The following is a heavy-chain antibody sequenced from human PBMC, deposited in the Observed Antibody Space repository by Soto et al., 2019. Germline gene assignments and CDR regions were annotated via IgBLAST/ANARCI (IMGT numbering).Heavy chain of an antibody. J-gene: IGHJ6*03. CDR2: ISAYNGNT. D-gene: IGHD3-3*01. V-gene: IGHV1-18*01. CDR1: GYTFTSYG. Sequence: QVQLVQSGAEVKKPGASVKVSCKASGYTFTSYGISWVRQAPGQGLEWMGWISAYNGNTNYAQKLQGRVTMTTDTSTSIDYMELRSLRSDDTAVYYCARDPLARDDFWSGYKGYYYYYMDVWGKGTPVTVSS. CDR3: ARDPLARDDFWSGYKGYYYYYMDV.